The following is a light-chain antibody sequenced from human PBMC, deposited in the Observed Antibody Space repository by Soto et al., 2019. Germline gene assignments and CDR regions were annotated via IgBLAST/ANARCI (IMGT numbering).Light chain of an antibody. V-gene: IGLV4-69*01. CDR3: QTWGTGFMV. CDR1: SGHKNYA. J-gene: IGLJ3*02. Sequence: QPVLTQSPSASASLGASVKLTCTLSSGHKNYAIAWHQQLPEKGPRYLMKLNSDGSHSKGDGIPDRFSGSSSGAERYLTISSLQSEDDADYYCQTWGTGFMVFGGGTKLTVL. CDR2: LNSDGSH.